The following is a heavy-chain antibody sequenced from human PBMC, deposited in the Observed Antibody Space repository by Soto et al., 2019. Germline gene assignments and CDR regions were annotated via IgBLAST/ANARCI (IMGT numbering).Heavy chain of an antibody. CDR2: INHSGST. J-gene: IGHJ6*02. CDR3: ARVPSPFDFYYAMDV. V-gene: IGHV4-34*01. CDR1: GGSFSGYY. Sequence: NPSETLSLTCAVYGGSFSGYYWSWIRQPPGKGLEWIGEINHSGSTNYNPSLKSRATMSLDTSQNQFPLKLNSVTAADTAVYFCARVPSPFDFYYAMDVWGQGTTVTVSS. D-gene: IGHD3-16*01.